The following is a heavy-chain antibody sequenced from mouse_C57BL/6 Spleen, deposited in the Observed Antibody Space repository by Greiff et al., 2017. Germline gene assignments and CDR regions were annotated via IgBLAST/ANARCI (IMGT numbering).Heavy chain of an antibody. CDR3: AREWDYGSSSWHFDV. V-gene: IGHV1-66*01. D-gene: IGHD1-1*01. J-gene: IGHJ1*03. Sequence: VQLQQSGPELVKPGASVKISCKASGYSFTSYYIHWVKQRPGQGLEWIGWIYPGSGNTKYNEKFKGKATLTADTSSSTAYMQLSSLTSEDSAVYYCAREWDYGSSSWHFDVWGTGTTVTVSS. CDR2: IYPGSGNT. CDR1: GYSFTSYY.